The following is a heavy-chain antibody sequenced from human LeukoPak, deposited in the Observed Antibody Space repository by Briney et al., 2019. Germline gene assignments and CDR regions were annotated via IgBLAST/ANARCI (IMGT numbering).Heavy chain of an antibody. CDR2: NSGSI. V-gene: IGHV4-31*03. CDR1: GVPITSPGYY. D-gene: IGHD6-13*01. CDR3: ARLEWEQQLMSYHYPYYMDV. J-gene: IGHJ6*03. Sequence: SETLSLTCTVSGVPITSPGYYWTWIRQHPGKGLEWIGYNSGSIDYNPSLKSRIIISTDTPKNQFSLKLSSVTAADTAVYYCARLEWEQQLMSYHYPYYMDVCGKGTTVTVSS.